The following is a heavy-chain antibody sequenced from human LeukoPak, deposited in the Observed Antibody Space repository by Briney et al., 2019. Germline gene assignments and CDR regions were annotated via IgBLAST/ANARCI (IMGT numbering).Heavy chain of an antibody. V-gene: IGHV3-38-3*01. Sequence: QTGGSLRLSCAASGFTVSSNEMSWVRQAPGKGLEWVSSISGGSTYYADSRKGRFTISRDNSKNTLYLQMNSLRVEDAAVYYCAKDLRRYFDWFSAPDYWGQGTLVTVSS. CDR2: ISGGST. D-gene: IGHD3-9*01. CDR3: AKDLRRYFDWFSAPDY. CDR1: GFTVSSNE. J-gene: IGHJ4*02.